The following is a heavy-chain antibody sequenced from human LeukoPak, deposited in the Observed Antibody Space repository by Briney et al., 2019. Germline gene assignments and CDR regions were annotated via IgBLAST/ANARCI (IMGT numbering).Heavy chain of an antibody. CDR1: GGSFSGYY. CDR3: VRGPLLGWFDP. D-gene: IGHD3-16*01. CDR2: INHSGST. J-gene: IGHJ5*02. V-gene: IGHV4-34*01. Sequence: SETLSLTCAVYGGSFSGYYWSWIRQPPGKGLEWIGEINHSGSTNYNPSLKSRVTISVDTSKNQFSLKLSSVTAADTAVYYCVRGPLLGWFDPWGQGTLVTVSS.